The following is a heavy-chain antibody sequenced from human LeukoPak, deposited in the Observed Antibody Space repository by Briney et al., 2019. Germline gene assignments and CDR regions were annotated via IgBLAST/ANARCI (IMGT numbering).Heavy chain of an antibody. V-gene: IGHV1-8*01. D-gene: IGHD3-3*01. CDR1: GYTFTSYD. J-gene: IGHJ6*02. CDR2: MNPNSGNT. CDR3: ARRYYDFWSGYYFSKYYHYGMDV. Sequence: ASVKVSCKASGYTFTSYDINWVRQATGQGLEWMGWMNPNSGNTGYAQKFQGRVTMTRNTSISTAYMELSSLRSEDTAVYYCARRYYDFWSGYYFSKYYHYGMDVWGQGTTVTVSS.